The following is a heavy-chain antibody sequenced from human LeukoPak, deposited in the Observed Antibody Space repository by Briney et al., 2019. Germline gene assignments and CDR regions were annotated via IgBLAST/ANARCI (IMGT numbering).Heavy chain of an antibody. CDR3: ARANCGGDCYSLQH. Sequence: GGSLRLSCAASGFTFSSYSMNWVRQAPGKGLEWVSYISSSSSTIYYADSVKGRFTISRDNAKNSLYLQMNSLRAEDTAVYYCARANCGGDCYSLQHWGQGTLVTVSS. CDR1: GFTFSSYS. J-gene: IGHJ1*01. V-gene: IGHV3-48*01. D-gene: IGHD2-21*02. CDR2: ISSSSSTI.